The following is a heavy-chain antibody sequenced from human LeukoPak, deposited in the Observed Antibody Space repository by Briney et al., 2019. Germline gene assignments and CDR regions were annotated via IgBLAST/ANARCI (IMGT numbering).Heavy chain of an antibody. V-gene: IGHV3-21*01. CDR3: ARTIFGVVGYHYYYYMDV. CDR2: ISSSSSYI. Sequence: GGSLRLSCAASGFTFGSYSMNWVRQAPGKGLEWVSSISSSSSYIYYADSVKGRFTISRDNAKNSLYLQMNSLRAEDTAVYYCARTIFGVVGYHYYYYMDVWGKGPTVTVSS. D-gene: IGHD3-3*01. J-gene: IGHJ6*03. CDR1: GFTFGSYS.